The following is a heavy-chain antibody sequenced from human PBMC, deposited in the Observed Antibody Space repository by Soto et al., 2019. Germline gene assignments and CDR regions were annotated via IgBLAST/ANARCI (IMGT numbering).Heavy chain of an antibody. Sequence: PSETLSLTCAVYGGSFSGYYWSWIRQPPGKGLEWIGEINHSGSTNYNPSLKSRVTISVDTSKNQFSLKLRSVTAADTAVYYCAGVTQRQQQLVDGWGKGSPVTVSP. V-gene: IGHV4-34*01. J-gene: IGHJ6*04. CDR2: INHSGST. CDR3: AGVTQRQQQLVDG. D-gene: IGHD1-1*01. CDR1: GGSFSGYY.